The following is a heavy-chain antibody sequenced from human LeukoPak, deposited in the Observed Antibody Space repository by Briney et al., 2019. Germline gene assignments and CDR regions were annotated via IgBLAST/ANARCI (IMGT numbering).Heavy chain of an antibody. Sequence: HPGRSLRLSCAASGFTFSSYAMSCVRHPPGKGLEWVSAISVSGGSTYYADSVKGRFTISRDNSKDPLYLQMNSLRAEDTAVYYCAKDLESSGWYGDGGQGTRVTVSS. D-gene: IGHD6-19*01. J-gene: IGHJ4*02. CDR2: ISVSGGST. CDR1: GFTFSSYA. V-gene: IGHV3-23*01. CDR3: AKDLESSGWYGD.